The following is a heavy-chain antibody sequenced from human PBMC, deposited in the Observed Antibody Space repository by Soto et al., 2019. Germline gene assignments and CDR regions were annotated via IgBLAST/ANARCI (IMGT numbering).Heavy chain of an antibody. J-gene: IGHJ6*02. CDR1: GGTFSSYA. CDR2: IIPIFGTA. CDR3: ARGSYCSGGSCYSHYYGMDV. D-gene: IGHD2-15*01. V-gene: IGHV1-69*01. Sequence: QVQLVQSGAEVKKPGSSVKVSCKASGGTFSSYAISWVRQAPGQGLEWMGGIIPIFGTANYAQKFQGRVTITAAESTSTAYMELSSLRSEDTAVYYCARGSYCSGGSCYSHYYGMDVWGQGTTVTVSS.